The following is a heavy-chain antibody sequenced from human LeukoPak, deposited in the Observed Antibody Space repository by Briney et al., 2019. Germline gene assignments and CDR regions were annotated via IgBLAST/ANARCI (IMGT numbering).Heavy chain of an antibody. D-gene: IGHD6-13*01. J-gene: IGHJ4*02. V-gene: IGHV3-49*03. CDR1: GFTFGDYV. Sequence: PGGSLRLSCTASGFTFGDYVMSWFRQAPGKGREWGGFIRSGTYSGTTEYAASEKGRFTISRDDSKSIAYLQMTRLKTEDTAVYYCARDFEGKKGLAAAGTDYWGQGTLVTVSS. CDR3: ARDFEGKKGLAAAGTDY. CDR2: IRSGTYSGTT.